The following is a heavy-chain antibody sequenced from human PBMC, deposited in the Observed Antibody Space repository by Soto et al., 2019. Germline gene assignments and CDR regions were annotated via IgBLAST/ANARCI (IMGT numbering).Heavy chain of an antibody. CDR1: GFTFSTYN. J-gene: IGHJ4*02. CDR2: ISSDDSYI. Sequence: PGGSLRLSCAASGFTFSTYNMNWVRQAPGKGLEWVSFISSDDSYIYYADSVKGRFTISRDNAKNSLYLQMNSLRAEDTAVYYCVRYGDFSFDYWGQGALVTVSS. CDR3: VRYGDFSFDY. V-gene: IGHV3-21*01. D-gene: IGHD4-17*01.